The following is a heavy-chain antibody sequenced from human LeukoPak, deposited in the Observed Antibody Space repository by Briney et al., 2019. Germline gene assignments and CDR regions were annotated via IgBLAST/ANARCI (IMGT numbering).Heavy chain of an antibody. V-gene: IGHV4-38-2*02. CDR2: IYHSGST. CDR3: ARDPYYYDSSGYHHFGAFDI. CDR1: GYSLSRGYY. J-gene: IGHJ3*02. D-gene: IGHD3-22*01. Sequence: SSETPSLTCPVSGYSLSRGYYWGLVRQPPRKGLGWVGGIYHSGSTNYNPSLKSRVTISVDTSKNQFSLKLSSVTAADTAVYYCARDPYYYDSSGYHHFGAFDIWGQGTMVTVSS.